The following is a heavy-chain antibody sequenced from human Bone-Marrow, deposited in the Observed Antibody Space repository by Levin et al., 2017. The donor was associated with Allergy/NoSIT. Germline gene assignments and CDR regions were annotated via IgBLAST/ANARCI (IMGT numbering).Heavy chain of an antibody. CDR2: IWYDGSNK. D-gene: IGHD6-19*01. J-gene: IGHJ3*02. V-gene: IGHV3-33*01. Sequence: GGSLRLSCAASGFTFSSYGMHWVRQAPGKGLEWVAVIWYDGSNKYYADSVKGRFTISRDNSKNTLYLQMNSLRAEDTAVYYCAGKARGAVAGTDAFDIWGQGTMVTVSS. CDR3: AGKARGAVAGTDAFDI. CDR1: GFTFSSYG.